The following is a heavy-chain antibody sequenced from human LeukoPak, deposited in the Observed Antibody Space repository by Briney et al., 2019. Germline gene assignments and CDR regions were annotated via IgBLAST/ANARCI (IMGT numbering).Heavy chain of an antibody. D-gene: IGHD3-3*01. CDR2: ISSSSSYI. CDR1: GFTFSSYS. CDR3: VRGGYDFWSGYHSYLCYFDY. V-gene: IGHV3-21*01. J-gene: IGHJ4*02. Sequence: GGSLRLSCAASGFTFSSYSMNWVRQAPGKGLEWVSSISSSSSYIYYADSVKGRFTISRDNAKNSLYLQMNSLRAEDTAVYYCVRGGYDFWSGYHSYLCYFDYWGQGTLVTVSS.